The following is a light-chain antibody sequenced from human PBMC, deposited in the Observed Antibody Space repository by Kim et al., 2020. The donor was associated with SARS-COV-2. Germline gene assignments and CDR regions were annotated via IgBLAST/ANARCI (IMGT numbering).Light chain of an antibody. CDR2: DAS. Sequence: LDPGDSATLSCRASQSISTYLAWYQQKLGQAPRLLIYDASKRATGIPARFSGSGSGTDFTLTISSLEPEDFAVYYCQQRDYWPLTFGGGTKVEIK. V-gene: IGKV3-11*01. CDR1: QSISTY. CDR3: QQRDYWPLT. J-gene: IGKJ4*01.